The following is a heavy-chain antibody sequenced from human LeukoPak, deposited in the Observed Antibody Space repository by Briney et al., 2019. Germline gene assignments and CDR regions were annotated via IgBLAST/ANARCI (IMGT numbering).Heavy chain of an antibody. Sequence: GGSLRLSCAASGFTFSDYYMSWIRQAPGKGLEWVSYISSSGSTIYYADSVKGRFTISRDNAKTSLYLQMNSLRAEDTAVYYCARVRSVLRYFDWLPDYFDYWGQGTLVTVSS. D-gene: IGHD3-9*01. J-gene: IGHJ4*02. CDR2: ISSSGSTI. CDR3: ARVRSVLRYFDWLPDYFDY. CDR1: GFTFSDYY. V-gene: IGHV3-11*04.